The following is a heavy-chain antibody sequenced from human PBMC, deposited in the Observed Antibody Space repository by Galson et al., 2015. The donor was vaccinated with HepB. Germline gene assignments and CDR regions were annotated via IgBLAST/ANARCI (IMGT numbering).Heavy chain of an antibody. Sequence: SLRLSCAASGFTFSSYGMHWVRQAPGKGLEWVAVISYDGSNKYYADSVKGRFTISRDNSKNTLYLQMNSLRAEDTAVYYCAKDLTPSDIAAEWIGAFDIWGQGTMVTVSS. CDR3: AKDLTPSDIAAEWIGAFDI. J-gene: IGHJ3*02. CDR1: GFTFSSYG. CDR2: ISYDGSNK. V-gene: IGHV3-30*18. D-gene: IGHD6-13*01.